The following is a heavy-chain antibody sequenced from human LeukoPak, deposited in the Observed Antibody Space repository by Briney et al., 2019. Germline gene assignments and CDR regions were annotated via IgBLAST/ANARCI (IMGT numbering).Heavy chain of an antibody. CDR1: GFSFTTYW. J-gene: IGHJ6*03. Sequence: GESLRLSCAASGFSFTTYWMSWVRQAPGKGLEWVANIKQDGSEKYFVDSLKGRFTISRDNAKNSLYLQMNSLRVEDTAVYYCARDRVTMIRGVRILDYYYYYMDVWGKGTTVTISS. D-gene: IGHD3-10*01. V-gene: IGHV3-7*01. CDR2: IKQDGSEK. CDR3: ARDRVTMIRGVRILDYYYYYMDV.